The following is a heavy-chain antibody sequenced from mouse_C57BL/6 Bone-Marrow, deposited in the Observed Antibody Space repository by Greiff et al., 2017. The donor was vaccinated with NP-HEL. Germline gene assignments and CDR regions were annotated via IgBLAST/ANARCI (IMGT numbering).Heavy chain of an antibody. D-gene: IGHD1-1*01. V-gene: IGHV1-26*01. Sequence: VQLQQSGPELVKPGASVKISCKASGYTFTDYYMNWVKQSHGKSLEWIGDINPNNGGTSYNQKFKGKATLTVDKSSRTAYMELRSLTSEDSAVYYCAGYYGSSYEYYFDYWGQGTTLTVSS. CDR1: GYTFTDYY. J-gene: IGHJ2*01. CDR3: AGYYGSSYEYYFDY. CDR2: INPNNGGT.